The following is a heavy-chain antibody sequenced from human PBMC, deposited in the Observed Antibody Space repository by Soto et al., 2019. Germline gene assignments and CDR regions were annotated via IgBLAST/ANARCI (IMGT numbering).Heavy chain of an antibody. Sequence: ASVKVSCKASGYTFTNYGITWVRQAPGQGLEWMGWISAYNGDTHYTQRLQGRVTMTTDTSTSTAYMELRGLRSDDTAVYYCARVRTLVGYFYCYMDFWGKGTTVTVSS. CDR1: GYTFTNYG. D-gene: IGHD6-6*01. V-gene: IGHV1-18*01. CDR2: ISAYNGDT. CDR3: ARVRTLVGYFYCYMDF. J-gene: IGHJ6*03.